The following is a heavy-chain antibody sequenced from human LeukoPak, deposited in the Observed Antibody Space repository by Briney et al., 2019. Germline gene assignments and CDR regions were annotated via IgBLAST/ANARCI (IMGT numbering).Heavy chain of an antibody. D-gene: IGHD1-1*01. CDR1: GFSFTTHA. J-gene: IGHJ4*02. V-gene: IGHV3-48*04. Sequence: GGSLRLSCVASGFSFTTHAMGWVRQAPGKGLEWVSYIRSSSSTIYYADSVKGRFTISRDNAKNLLYLQMNSLRAEDTAVYYCAKATGTFYYFDYWGQGTLVTVSS. CDR3: AKATGTFYYFDY. CDR2: IRSSSSTI.